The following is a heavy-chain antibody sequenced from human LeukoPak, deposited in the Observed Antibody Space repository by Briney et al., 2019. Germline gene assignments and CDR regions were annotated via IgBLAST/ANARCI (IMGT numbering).Heavy chain of an antibody. CDR1: GFTSSSYA. CDR2: ISGSGGST. J-gene: IGHJ4*02. V-gene: IGHV3-23*01. Sequence: PGGSLRLSCAASGFTSSSYAMSWVRQAPGKGLEWVSAISGSGGSTYYADSVKGRFTISRDNSKNTLYLQMNSLRAEDTAVYYCAMEVGRGYYFDYWGQGTLGTVSS. D-gene: IGHD1-26*01. CDR3: AMEVGRGYYFDY.